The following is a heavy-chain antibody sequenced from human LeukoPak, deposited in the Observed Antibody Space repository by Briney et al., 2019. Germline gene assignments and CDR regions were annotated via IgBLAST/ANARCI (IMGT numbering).Heavy chain of an antibody. J-gene: IGHJ4*02. CDR1: GFTVSSNY. V-gene: IGHV3-53*01. CDR3: ARASYYDFWSGYPEQNFDY. Sequence: GGPLRLSCAASGFTVSSNYMSWVRQAPGKGLEWVSVIYSGGSTYYADSVKGRFTISRDNSKNTLYLQMNSLRAEDTAVYYCARASYYDFWSGYPEQNFDYWGQGTLVTVSS. D-gene: IGHD3-3*01. CDR2: IYSGGST.